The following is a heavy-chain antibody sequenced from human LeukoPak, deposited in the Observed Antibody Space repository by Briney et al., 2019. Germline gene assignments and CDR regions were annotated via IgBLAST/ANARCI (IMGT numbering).Heavy chain of an antibody. CDR1: VVTFSDYY. CDR2: ISSNGSSL. J-gene: IGHJ3*02. CDR3: ARXXXRXECKHPPDAFNX. Sequence: GGALRLSCAASVVTFSDYYMSCSRQAPGEGLERFSSISSNGSSLFYADSEEGRFTISRDNARTSLYLQMNSLRDEDTAVYYCARXXXRXECKHPPDAFNXWGQGTVVTVGS. V-gene: IGHV3-11*01.